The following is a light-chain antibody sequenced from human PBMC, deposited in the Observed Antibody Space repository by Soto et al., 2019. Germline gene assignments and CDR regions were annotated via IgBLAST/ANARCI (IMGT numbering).Light chain of an antibody. V-gene: IGKV3-20*01. J-gene: IGKJ1*01. CDR3: QQYGSSLWT. CDR2: GAS. CDR1: QSVSSSY. Sequence: EIVLTQSPGTLSLSPGERATLSCRASQSVSSSYLAWYQQKPGQAPRLLIYGASSRATGIPDRFSGSGSGTDFTRTISRLEPEDFAVYYCQQYGSSLWTFGKGTKVESK.